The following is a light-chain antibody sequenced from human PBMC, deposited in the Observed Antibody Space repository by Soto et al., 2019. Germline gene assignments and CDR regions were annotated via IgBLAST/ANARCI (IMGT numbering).Light chain of an antibody. CDR3: QHYNSHSVA. V-gene: IGKV1-5*03. Sequence: DIPMTQYPSTLSGSVGDRVTITCRASRSVSSWLAWYQQKPGKAPKLLIYTASTLKSGVPSRFSGSGSGTGFTFTISSLQPEDFATYCCQHYNSHSVAFGQGTKVDIK. CDR1: RSVSSW. J-gene: IGKJ1*01. CDR2: TAS.